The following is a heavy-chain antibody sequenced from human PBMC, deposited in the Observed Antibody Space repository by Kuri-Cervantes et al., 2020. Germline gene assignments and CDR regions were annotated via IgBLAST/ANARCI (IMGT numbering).Heavy chain of an antibody. V-gene: IGHV4-59*08. Sequence: SETLSLTCTVSGGSISSYYWSWIRQPPGKGLEWIGYIYYSGSTNYNPSLKSRVTISVDTSKNQFSLKLSSVTAADTAVYYCARTGVYSGYAIWGWGQETLVTVSS. CDR3: ARTGVYSGYAIWG. D-gene: IGHD5-12*01. CDR1: GGSISSYY. CDR2: IYYSGST. J-gene: IGHJ4*02.